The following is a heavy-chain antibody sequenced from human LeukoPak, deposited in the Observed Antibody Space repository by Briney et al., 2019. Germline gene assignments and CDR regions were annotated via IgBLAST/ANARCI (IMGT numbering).Heavy chain of an antibody. Sequence: GGSLRLSCAASGFTFSSYGMHWVRQAPGKGLEWVAVIWYDGSNKYYADSVKGRFTISRDNSKNTLYLQMNSLRAEDTAVYYCATLGAYDRFDSWGQGTLVTVSS. J-gene: IGHJ4*02. CDR1: GFTFSSYG. CDR2: IWYDGSNK. V-gene: IGHV3-33*01. CDR3: ATLGAYDRFDS. D-gene: IGHD5-12*01.